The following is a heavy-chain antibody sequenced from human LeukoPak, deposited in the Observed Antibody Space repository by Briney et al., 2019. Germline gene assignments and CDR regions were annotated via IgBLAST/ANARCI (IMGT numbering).Heavy chain of an antibody. CDR3: ARDPPGLVTLDY. CDR1: GFAFSSYG. J-gene: IGHJ4*02. CDR2: IKQDGSEK. Sequence: PGRSLRLSCAASGFAFSSYGMHWVRQAPGKGLEWVANIKQDGSEKYYVDSVKGRFTISRDNAKNSLYLQMNSLRAEDTAVYYCARDPPGLVTLDYWGQGTLVTVSS. D-gene: IGHD3/OR15-3a*01. V-gene: IGHV3-7*03.